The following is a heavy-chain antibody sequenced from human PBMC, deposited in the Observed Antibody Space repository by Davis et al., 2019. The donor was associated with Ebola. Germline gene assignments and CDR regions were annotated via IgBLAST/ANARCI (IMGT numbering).Heavy chain of an antibody. CDR3: ARGGWDGPFDY. CDR2: IIPIFGTA. J-gene: IGHJ4*02. Sequence: SVKVSCKASGYTFTGYYMHWVRQAPGQGLEWMGGIIPIFGTANYAQKFQGRVTITADESTSTAYMELSSLRSEDTAVYYCARGGWDGPFDYWGQGTLVTVSS. CDR1: GYTFTGYY. V-gene: IGHV1-69*13. D-gene: IGHD3-16*01.